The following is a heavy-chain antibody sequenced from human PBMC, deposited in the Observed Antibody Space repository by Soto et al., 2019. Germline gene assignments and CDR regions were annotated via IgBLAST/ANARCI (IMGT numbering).Heavy chain of an antibody. CDR3: ARCIKYSGFSSWFSP. J-gene: IGHJ4*02. CDR1: GYTFTNYD. V-gene: IGHV1-8*01. D-gene: IGHD6-19*01. CDR2: MNPNSGNT. Sequence: QVQLVQSGAEVKKPGASVKVSCKASGYTFTNYDINWVRQATGQGLEYLGWMNPNSGNTGYVQKFQGRVTMTRNTSISTADMELSSMRSENTAVYYCARCIKYSGFSSWFSPWGQGTLVTVSS.